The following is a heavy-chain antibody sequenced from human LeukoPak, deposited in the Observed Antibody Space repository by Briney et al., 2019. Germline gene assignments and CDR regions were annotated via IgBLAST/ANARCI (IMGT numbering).Heavy chain of an antibody. CDR1: GGSISSGGYY. V-gene: IGHV4-31*03. J-gene: IGHJ4*02. Sequence: SETLSLTCTVSGGSISSGGYYWSWIRQHPGKGLEWIGYIYYSGSTYYNPSLKSRVTISVDTSKNQFSLKLSSVTAADTAVYYCARRPTYYYDSSGRFDYWGQGTLVTVSS. D-gene: IGHD3-22*01. CDR3: ARRPTYYYDSSGRFDY. CDR2: IYYSGST.